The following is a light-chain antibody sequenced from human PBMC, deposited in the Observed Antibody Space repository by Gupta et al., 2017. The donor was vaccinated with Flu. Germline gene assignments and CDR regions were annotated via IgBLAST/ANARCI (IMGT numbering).Light chain of an antibody. Sequence: EIIMTQSPDTLSVSPGEGATLSCRASQSVGGKLAWYQQKPGQAPRLLIYEASTRATGVPARFNGSGCGTEFTLTITTLQSEDFAVYSCHQYTYWPPGPFTFGQGTKV. V-gene: IGKV3-15*01. J-gene: IGKJ3*01. CDR2: EAS. CDR1: QSVGGK. CDR3: HQYTYWPPGPFT.